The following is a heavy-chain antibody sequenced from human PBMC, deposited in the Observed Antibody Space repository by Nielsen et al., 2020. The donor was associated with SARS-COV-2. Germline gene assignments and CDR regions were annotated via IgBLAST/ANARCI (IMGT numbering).Heavy chain of an antibody. J-gene: IGHJ6*02. CDR1: GFTFSSYA. Sequence: GESLKISCAASGFTFSSYAMSWVRQAPGKGLEWVSVIYSGGSSTYYADSVKGRFTISRDNAKNSLYLQMNSLRAEDTAVYYCARDDGYGGPYSSSWLMDVWGQGTTVTVSS. CDR2: IYSGGSST. D-gene: IGHD6-13*01. V-gene: IGHV3-23*03. CDR3: ARDDGYGGPYSSSWLMDV.